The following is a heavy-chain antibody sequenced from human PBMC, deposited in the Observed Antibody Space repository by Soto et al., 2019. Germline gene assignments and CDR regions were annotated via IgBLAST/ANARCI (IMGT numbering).Heavy chain of an antibody. D-gene: IGHD6-25*01. Sequence: GASVKVSCQASGYNFPRYGISWVRQAPGQGLEWMGWTSAFNDDTNYAQKLQGRVTMTKDTATSTVYMEVRSLRSDDTAVYYCARDKSSGKFDPWGQGTLVTVYS. J-gene: IGHJ5*02. CDR1: GYNFPRYG. V-gene: IGHV1-18*01. CDR3: ARDKSSGKFDP. CDR2: TSAFNDDT.